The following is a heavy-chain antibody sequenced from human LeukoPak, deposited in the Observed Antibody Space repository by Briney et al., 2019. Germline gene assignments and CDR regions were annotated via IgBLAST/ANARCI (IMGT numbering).Heavy chain of an antibody. V-gene: IGHV4-39*01. J-gene: IGHJ4*02. Sequence: PSETLSLTCTVSGGSISSSSYYWGWMRQPPGKGLEWIGSIYYSGNTYYNPSLKSRVTISVDTSKNQFSLKLSSVTAADTAVYYCAVMTTVTIFDYWGQGTLVTVSS. CDR1: GGSISSSSYY. CDR2: IYYSGNT. D-gene: IGHD4-17*01. CDR3: AVMTTVTIFDY.